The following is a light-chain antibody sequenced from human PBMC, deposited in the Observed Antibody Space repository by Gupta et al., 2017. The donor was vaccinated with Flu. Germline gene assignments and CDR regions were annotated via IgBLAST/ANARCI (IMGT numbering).Light chain of an antibody. CDR1: QRISTY. CDR2: AAS. J-gene: IGKJ2*01. V-gene: IGKV1-39*01. CDR3: QHRDSTPRT. Sequence: QTTKSPTSLSASVGDRVTITCRASQRISTYLDWYQQKPGKAPKLLIYAASRVQSGVPSRFSGSGYGTDFTLTISSRQPEDFANYYCQHRDSTPRTFGQGTXMDIK.